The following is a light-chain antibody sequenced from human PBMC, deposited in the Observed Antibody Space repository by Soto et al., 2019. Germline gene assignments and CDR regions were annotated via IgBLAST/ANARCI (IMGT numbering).Light chain of an antibody. CDR1: SSNIGAHYD. Sequence: QSVLTQPPSVSGAPGQTVSISCTGSSSNIGAHYDVHWYQHLPGTAPKLLIYGNINRPSGVPDRFSGSKSGTSASLAITGLQAEDEADYYCQSYDSSLSAVVFGGGTKL. CDR2: GNI. CDR3: QSYDSSLSAVV. V-gene: IGLV1-40*01. J-gene: IGLJ2*01.